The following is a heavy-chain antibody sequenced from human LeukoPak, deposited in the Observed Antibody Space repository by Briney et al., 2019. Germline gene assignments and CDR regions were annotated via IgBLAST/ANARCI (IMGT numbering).Heavy chain of an antibody. CDR3: ARQLWFGEFHFDS. CDR2: IYHSGIT. J-gene: IGHJ4*02. Sequence: SETLSLTCAVSGDSIISINWWSWVRQPPGKGLEWIGEIYHSGITKYNPSLQSRVTISVDTSKKQFSLNLSSVTAADTAVYYCARQLWFGEFHFDSWGQGTLVTVSS. D-gene: IGHD3-10*01. CDR1: GDSIISINW. V-gene: IGHV4-4*02.